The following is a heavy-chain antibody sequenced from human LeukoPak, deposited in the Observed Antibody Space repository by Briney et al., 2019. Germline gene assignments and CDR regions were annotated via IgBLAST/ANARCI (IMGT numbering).Heavy chain of an antibody. CDR3: ARRQEGAARPVFDY. D-gene: IGHD6-6*01. CDR2: INHSGST. V-gene: IGHV4-34*01. CDR1: GGSFSGYY. J-gene: IGHJ4*02. Sequence: PSETLSLTCAVYGGSFSGYYWSWIRQPPGKGLEWIGEINHSGSTNYNPSLKSRVTISVDTSKNQFSLKLSSVTAADTAVYYCARRQEGAARPVFDYWGQGTLVTVSS.